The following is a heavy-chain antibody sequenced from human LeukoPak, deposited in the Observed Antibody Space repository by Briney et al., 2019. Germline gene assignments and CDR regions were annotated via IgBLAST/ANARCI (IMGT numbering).Heavy chain of an antibody. V-gene: IGHV3-7*01. J-gene: IGHJ4*02. CDR3: AREYDFWSGYYSDF. Sequence: GGSLRLSCAASGFTFSSYWMNWVRQAPGKGLEWVANIKQDGSEKYYVDSVKGRFTISRDNAKNSLYLQMNSLRAEDTAVYYCAREYDFWSGYYSDFWGQGTLVTVSS. CDR2: IKQDGSEK. CDR1: GFTFSSYW. D-gene: IGHD3-3*01.